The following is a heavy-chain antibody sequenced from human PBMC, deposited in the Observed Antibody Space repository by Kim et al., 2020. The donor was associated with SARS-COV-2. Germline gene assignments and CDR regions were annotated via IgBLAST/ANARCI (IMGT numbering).Heavy chain of an antibody. Sequence: ASVKVSCKASGYTFTSYAMHWVRQAPGQRLEWMGWINAGNGNTKYSQKFQGRVTITRDTSASTAYMELSSLRSEDTAVYYCARGPRPGGSPDYWGQGTLVTVSS. D-gene: IGHD6-6*01. V-gene: IGHV1-3*01. CDR2: INAGNGNT. CDR1: GYTFTSYA. CDR3: ARGPRPGGSPDY. J-gene: IGHJ4*02.